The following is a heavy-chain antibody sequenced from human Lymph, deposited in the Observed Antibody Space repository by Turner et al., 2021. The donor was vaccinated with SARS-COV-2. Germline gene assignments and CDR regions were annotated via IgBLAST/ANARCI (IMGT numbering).Heavy chain of an antibody. D-gene: IGHD6-19*01. V-gene: IGHV4-39*01. CDR1: CGSISSSFYY. CDR3: ARGSHQGWYVTVFDY. J-gene: IGHJ4*02. CDR2: IYYSGSN. Sequence: QLQLQESGPGLVKPSETLSLTCTVSCGSISSSFYYWGWLRHPPGKGLEWIGSIYYSGSNYYNPSLKSRVTISGDTSKNQFSLKLSSVTATDTAVFYCARGSHQGWYVTVFDYWGQGTLVTVSS.